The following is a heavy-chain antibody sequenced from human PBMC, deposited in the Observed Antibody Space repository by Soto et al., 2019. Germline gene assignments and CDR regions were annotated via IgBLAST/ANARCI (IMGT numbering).Heavy chain of an antibody. J-gene: IGHJ6*02. CDR1: GFSFSSYA. D-gene: IGHD6-19*01. Sequence: EVQLLESGGGLVQPGGSLRLSCAAYGFSFSSYAMSWARQAPGKGLEWVSAISNSGGTTFYADSVKGRFTISRDNFKNTVFLQMSSLRAEDTAVYYCAKYVAVAGTALYGMDVWGQGTTVTVSS. V-gene: IGHV3-23*01. CDR3: AKYVAVAGTALYGMDV. CDR2: ISNSGGTT.